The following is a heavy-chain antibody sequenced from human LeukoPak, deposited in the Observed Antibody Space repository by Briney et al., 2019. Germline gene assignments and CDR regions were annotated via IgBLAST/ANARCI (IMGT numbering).Heavy chain of an antibody. J-gene: IGHJ5*02. D-gene: IGHD6-19*01. Sequence: GGSLRLSCAASGLHFSGTAMSWVRQAPGKGLEWVSAISHDGMNAYYADSVKGRFTISRDNSKKTVALEMSSLTAADTGVYYCAKDGAQYSSGPECDPRGQGALVTVSP. CDR1: GLHFSGTA. CDR2: ISHDGMNA. CDR3: AKDGAQYSSGPECDP. V-gene: IGHV3-23*01.